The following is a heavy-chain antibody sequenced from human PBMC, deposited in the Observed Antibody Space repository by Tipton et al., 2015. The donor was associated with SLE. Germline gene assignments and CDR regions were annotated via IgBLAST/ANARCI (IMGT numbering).Heavy chain of an antibody. Sequence: TLSLTCTVSGGSISGYYWSWIRQPPGKGLEWIGEINHSGSTNYNPSLKSRVTISVDTSKNQFSLKLSSVTAADTAVYYCARGLTQSPDYWGQGTLVTVSS. CDR1: GGSISGYY. CDR3: ARGLTQSPDY. J-gene: IGHJ4*02. CDR2: INHSGST. D-gene: IGHD2-15*01. V-gene: IGHV4-34*01.